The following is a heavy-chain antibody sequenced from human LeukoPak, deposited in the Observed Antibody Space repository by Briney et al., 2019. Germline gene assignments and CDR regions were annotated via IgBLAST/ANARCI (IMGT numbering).Heavy chain of an antibody. V-gene: IGHV1-24*01. CDR3: ATDRLSGWIQLWTY. CDR1: GYTLTELS. J-gene: IGHJ4*02. CDR2: FDPEDGET. D-gene: IGHD5-18*01. Sequence: ALVKVSCKVSGYTLTELSMHWVRQAPGKGLEWMGGFDPEDGETIYAQKFQGRVTMTEDTSTDTAYMELSSLRSEDTAVYYCATDRLSGWIQLWTYWGQGTLVTVSS.